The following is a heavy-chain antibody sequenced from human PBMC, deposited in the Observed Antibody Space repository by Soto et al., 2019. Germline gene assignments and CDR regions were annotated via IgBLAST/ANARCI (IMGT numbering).Heavy chain of an antibody. CDR3: ARDSHYYGSGSGYWYFDL. J-gene: IGHJ2*01. D-gene: IGHD3-10*01. CDR1: GYTFTGYY. CDR2: INPNSGGT. Sequence: ASVKVSCKASGYTFTGYYMHWVRQAPGQGLEWMGWINPNSGGTNYAQKFQGWVTMTRDTSISTAYMELSRLRSDDTAVYYCARDSHYYGSGSGYWYFDLWGRGTLVTVSS. V-gene: IGHV1-2*04.